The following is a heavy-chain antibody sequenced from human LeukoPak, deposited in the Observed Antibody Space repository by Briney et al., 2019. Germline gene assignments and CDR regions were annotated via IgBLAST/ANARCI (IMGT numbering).Heavy chain of an antibody. Sequence: ASVKVSCKASGYSFTSLDINWVRQATGQGLEWMGWMNTKSGNTGHAQKFRGRVAITRNTSTSTVYMELSSLTSEDTAVYYCARVDGSPDYWGQGTLVTVSS. CDR2: MNTKSGNT. CDR3: ARVDGSPDY. J-gene: IGHJ4*02. D-gene: IGHD2-15*01. CDR1: GYSFTSLD. V-gene: IGHV1-8*01.